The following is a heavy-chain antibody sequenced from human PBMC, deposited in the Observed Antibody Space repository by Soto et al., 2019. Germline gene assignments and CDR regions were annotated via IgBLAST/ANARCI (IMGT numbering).Heavy chain of an antibody. D-gene: IGHD2-2*01. V-gene: IGHV1-69*13. Sequence: SVKVSCKASGGTFSGYAISWVRQAPGQGLEWMGGIIPIFGTANYAQKFQGRVTITADESTSTAYMELSSLRSEDTAVYYCARADIVVVPAARGYYGMDVWGQGTTVTVSS. CDR2: IIPIFGTA. CDR1: GGTFSGYA. CDR3: ARADIVVVPAARGYYGMDV. J-gene: IGHJ6*02.